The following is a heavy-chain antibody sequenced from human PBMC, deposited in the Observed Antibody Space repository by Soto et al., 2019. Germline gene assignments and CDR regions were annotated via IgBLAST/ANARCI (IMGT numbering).Heavy chain of an antibody. D-gene: IGHD6-13*01. CDR3: ARELRSSSSWYDDI. J-gene: IGHJ3*02. CDR2: ISSSSSYI. Sequence: EVQLVESGGGLVKPGGSLRLSCAASGFTFSSYSMNWVRQAPGKGLEWVSSISSSSSYIYYADSVKGRFTISRDNAKNSLYLQMNSLRAEDTAVYYCARELRSSSSWYDDIWGQGTMVTVSS. V-gene: IGHV3-21*01. CDR1: GFTFSSYS.